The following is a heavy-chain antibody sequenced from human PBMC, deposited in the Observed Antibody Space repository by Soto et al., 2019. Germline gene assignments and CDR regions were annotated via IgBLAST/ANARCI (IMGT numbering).Heavy chain of an antibody. J-gene: IGHJ6*02. Sequence: QVQLVQSGAEVKKPGSSVKVSCKASGGTFSSYAISWVRQAPGQGLEWMGGIIPIFGTANYAQKFQGRVTITADESTSTAYMELSSLRSEDTAVYYCARTDYSNRYRPPYYYYGMDVWGQGTTVTVSS. CDR1: GGTFSSYA. CDR3: ARTDYSNRYRPPYYYYGMDV. D-gene: IGHD4-4*01. CDR2: IIPIFGTA. V-gene: IGHV1-69*01.